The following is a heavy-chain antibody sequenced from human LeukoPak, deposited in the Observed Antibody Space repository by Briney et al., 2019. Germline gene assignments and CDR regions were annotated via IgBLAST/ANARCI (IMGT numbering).Heavy chain of an antibody. D-gene: IGHD3-9*01. J-gene: IGHJ4*02. V-gene: IGHV3-21*01. CDR1: GFTFSGYS. CDR3: ARGTGNSFDR. Sequence: GGSLRPSCAASGFTFSGYSMNWVRQAPGKGLEWVSSVTASGTLKYYADSVAGRFTISRDSAQNSVSLQMNSLKAEDTAVYYCARGTGNSFDRWGQGILVTVSS. CDR2: VTASGTLK.